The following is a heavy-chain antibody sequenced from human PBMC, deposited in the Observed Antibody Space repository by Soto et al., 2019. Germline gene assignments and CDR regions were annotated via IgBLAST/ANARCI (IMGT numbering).Heavy chain of an antibody. CDR3: AKGGILTGYYDY. Sequence: GGSLRLSCAASGFTFSSYGMHWVRQAPGKGLEWVAVISYDGSNKYYADSVKGRFTISRDNSKNTLYLQMNSLRAEDTAVYYCAKGGILTGYYDYWGQGTLVTVSS. CDR2: ISYDGSNK. V-gene: IGHV3-30*18. D-gene: IGHD3-9*01. CDR1: GFTFSSYG. J-gene: IGHJ4*02.